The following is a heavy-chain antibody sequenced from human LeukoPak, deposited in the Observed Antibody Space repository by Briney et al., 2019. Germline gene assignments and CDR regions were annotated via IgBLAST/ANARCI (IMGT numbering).Heavy chain of an antibody. D-gene: IGHD3-9*01. CDR2: IYHSGST. CDR3: ARHYEILTGYYSYYYMDV. Sequence: SETLSLTCAVSGYSISSGYYWGWIRQPPGKGLEWIGSIYHSGSTYYNPPLKSRVTISVDTSKNQFSLKLSSVTAADTAVYYCARHYEILTGYYSYYYMDVWGKGTTVTVSS. V-gene: IGHV4-38-2*01. CDR1: GYSISSGYY. J-gene: IGHJ6*03.